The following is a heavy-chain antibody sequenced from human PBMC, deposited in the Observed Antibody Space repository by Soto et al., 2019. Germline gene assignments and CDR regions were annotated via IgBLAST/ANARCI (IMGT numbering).Heavy chain of an antibody. D-gene: IGHD1-1*01. V-gene: IGHV4-31*03. CDR2: IYYSGST. Sequence: QVQLQESGPGLVKPSQTLSLTCTVSGGSISSGGYYWSWIRQHPGKGLEWIGYIYYSGSTYYNPSHKSRVXXXVXSSKDQFSLKLSSVTAADTAVYYCARWPQLEPRFDYWGQGTLVTVSS. CDR3: ARWPQLEPRFDY. J-gene: IGHJ4*02. CDR1: GGSISSGGYY.